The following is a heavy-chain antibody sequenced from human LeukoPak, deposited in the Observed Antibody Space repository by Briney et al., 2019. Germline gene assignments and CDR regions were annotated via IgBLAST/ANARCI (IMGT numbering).Heavy chain of an antibody. Sequence: SETLSLTCAVYGGSFSGYYWSWIRQPPGKGLEWIGEINHSGSTNYNPSLKSRVTISVDTSKNQFSLKLSSVTAADTAVYYCVRDLGDGDYDNWFDPWGQGTLVTVSS. CDR2: INHSGST. J-gene: IGHJ5*02. V-gene: IGHV4-34*01. CDR1: GGSFSGYY. D-gene: IGHD4-17*01. CDR3: VRDLGDGDYDNWFDP.